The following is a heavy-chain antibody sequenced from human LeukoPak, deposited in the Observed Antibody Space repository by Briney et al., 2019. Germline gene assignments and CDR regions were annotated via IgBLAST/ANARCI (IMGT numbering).Heavy chain of an antibody. V-gene: IGHV1-18*01. J-gene: IGHJ5*02. D-gene: IGHD5-24*01. CDR1: GYTFTSYD. CDR2: ISAYNGNT. Sequence: GASVKVSCKASGYTFTSYDINWVRQATGQGLEWMGWISAYNGNTNYAQKLQGRVTMTTDTSTSTAYMELRSLRSDDTAVYYCAGGLQGGNWFDPWGQGTLVTVSS. CDR3: AGGLQGGNWFDP.